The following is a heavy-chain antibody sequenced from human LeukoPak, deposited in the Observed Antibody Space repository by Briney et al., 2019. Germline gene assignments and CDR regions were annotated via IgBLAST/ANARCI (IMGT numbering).Heavy chain of an antibody. D-gene: IGHD2-2*01. CDR2: IYYSGST. J-gene: IGHJ3*02. CDR3: ARSGRYCSSTSCNYDAFDI. Sequence: SETLSLTCTVSGGSISTYYWSWIRQPPGKGLDWIGYIYYSGSTNYNPSLTSRVTISVDTSKIQFSLKLSSVTAADTAVYYCARSGRYCSSTSCNYDAFDIWGQGTMVTVSS. CDR1: GGSISTYY. V-gene: IGHV4-59*01.